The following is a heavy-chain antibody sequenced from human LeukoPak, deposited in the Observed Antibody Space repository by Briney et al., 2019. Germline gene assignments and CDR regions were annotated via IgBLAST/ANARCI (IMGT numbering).Heavy chain of an antibody. CDR1: GGTFSSYA. CDR2: IIPIFGTA. D-gene: IGHD2-8*01. J-gene: IGHJ4*02. V-gene: IGHV1-69*13. Sequence: SVKVSCKASGGTFSSYAIRWVRQAPGQGLEWMGGIIPIFGTANYAQKFQGRVTITADESTSTAYMELSSLRSEDTAVYYCARVGCTNGVCYWLGSLDYWGQGTLVTVSS. CDR3: ARVGCTNGVCYWLGSLDY.